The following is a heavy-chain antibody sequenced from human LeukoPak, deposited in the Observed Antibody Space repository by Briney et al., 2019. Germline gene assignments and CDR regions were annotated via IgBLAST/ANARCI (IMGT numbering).Heavy chain of an antibody. D-gene: IGHD5-12*01. J-gene: IGHJ4*02. CDR1: GGSISSSNW. Sequence: SGTLSLTCAVSGGSISSSNWWSWVRQPPGKGLEWIGEINHSGSTNYNPSLKSRVTISVDTSKNQFSLKLSSVTAADTAVYYCARIRGYSGYEVRYWGQGTLVTVSS. CDR2: INHSGST. V-gene: IGHV4-4*02. CDR3: ARIRGYSGYEVRY.